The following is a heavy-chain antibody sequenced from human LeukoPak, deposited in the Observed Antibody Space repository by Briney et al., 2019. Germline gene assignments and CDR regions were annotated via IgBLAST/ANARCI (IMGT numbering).Heavy chain of an antibody. Sequence: GVSLRLSCAASGFSFGGHYMSWVRQAPGKGPEWISYISGNGGDIAYADSVKGRFTISRDNAKNSLHLQMNSLRVEDTAVYHCVRHAGRAGGQWGQGTLIAVSS. V-gene: IGHV3/OR16-9*01. D-gene: IGHD3-10*01. CDR1: GFSFGGHY. CDR3: VRHAGRAGGQ. J-gene: IGHJ4*02. CDR2: ISGNGGDI.